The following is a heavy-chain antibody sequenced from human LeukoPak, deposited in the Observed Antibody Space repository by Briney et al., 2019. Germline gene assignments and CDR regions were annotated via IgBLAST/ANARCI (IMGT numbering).Heavy chain of an antibody. Sequence: AGGSLRLACAAAGFTVSSNCMRWVRQAAGKGRGWVSVIYSGGSTYYADSVKGRFTISRDNSKTTLYLQMNSLRAEDTAVYYCATYIGLGFAYYMDVWGKGTTATVSS. CDR2: IYSGGST. CDR3: ATYIGLGFAYYMDV. D-gene: IGHD3-10*01. V-gene: IGHV3-66*02. CDR1: GFTVSSNC. J-gene: IGHJ6*03.